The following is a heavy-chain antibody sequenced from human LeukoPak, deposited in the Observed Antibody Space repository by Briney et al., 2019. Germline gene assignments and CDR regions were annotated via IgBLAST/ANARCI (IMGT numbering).Heavy chain of an antibody. CDR3: ARDLFWYSSGWYESGRGWFDP. CDR1: GYSISSGYY. J-gene: IGHJ5*02. D-gene: IGHD6-19*01. CDR2: IYHSGST. V-gene: IGHV4-38-2*02. Sequence: PSETLSLTCTVSGYSISSGYYWGWIRQPPGKGLEWIGSIYHSGSTYYNPSLKSRVTISVDTSKNQFSLKLSSVTAADTAVYYCARDLFWYSSGWYESGRGWFDPWGQGTLVTVSS.